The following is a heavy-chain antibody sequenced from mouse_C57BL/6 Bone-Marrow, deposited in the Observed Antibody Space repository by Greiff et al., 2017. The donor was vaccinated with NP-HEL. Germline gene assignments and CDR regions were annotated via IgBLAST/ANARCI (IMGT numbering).Heavy chain of an antibody. CDR1: GFTFSDYG. V-gene: IGHV5-17*01. CDR2: ISSGSGTI. CDR3: GGDY. Sequence: EVKLMESGGGLVKPGGSLKLSCAASGFTFSDYGMHWVRQAPEKGLEWVAYISSGSGTISYADTVKGRFTISRDNAKNTLCLQMTSLRAEDTAMYYCGGDYGGQGTLVTVSA. J-gene: IGHJ3*01.